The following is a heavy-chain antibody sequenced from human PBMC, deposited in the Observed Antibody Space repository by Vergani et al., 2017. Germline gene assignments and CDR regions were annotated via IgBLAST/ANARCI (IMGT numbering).Heavy chain of an antibody. Sequence: VHLVESGGGLVKPGGSLRLSCAASGFTFSAYGMNWVRQAPGKGLEWIGSIYYSGSTYYNPSLKSRVTISVDTSKNQFSLKLSSVTAADTAVYYCARSRIYYDAGSPDYWGQGTLVTVSS. CDR1: GFTFSAYG. CDR2: IYYSGST. V-gene: IGHV4-38-2*01. CDR3: ARSRIYYDAGSPDY. D-gene: IGHD3-10*01. J-gene: IGHJ4*02.